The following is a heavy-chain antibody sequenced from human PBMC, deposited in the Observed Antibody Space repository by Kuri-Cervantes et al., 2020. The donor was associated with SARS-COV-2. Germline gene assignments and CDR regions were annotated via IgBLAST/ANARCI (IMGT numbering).Heavy chain of an antibody. CDR2: ISDSGDST. D-gene: IGHD6-19*01. J-gene: IGHJ6*03. Sequence: GESLKISCAASGFTFDNYCMGWVRQAPGQGLEWVSGISDSGDSTNYADSVKGRFTISRDNSKNTLYLEMDSLRADDTAVYYCAKDQLEQWLVYYYYMDVWGKGTTVTVSS. CDR3: AKDQLEQWLVYYYYMDV. V-gene: IGHV3-23*01. CDR1: GFTFDNYC.